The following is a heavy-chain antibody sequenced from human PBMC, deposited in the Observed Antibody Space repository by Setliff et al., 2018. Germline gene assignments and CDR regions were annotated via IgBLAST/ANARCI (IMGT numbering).Heavy chain of an antibody. V-gene: IGHV1-69*10. CDR2: IVPRDAIT. Sequence: SVKVSCKAPGATFANFALNWVRQAPGQGPEWMGGIVPRDAITKYAPKFQGRLTITADKSTNTVYMELSLRSDDTAVYFCARDQGAFFECFDYWGQGSLVTVSS. D-gene: IGHD3-16*01. CDR3: ARDQGAFFECFDY. CDR1: GATFANFA. J-gene: IGHJ4*02.